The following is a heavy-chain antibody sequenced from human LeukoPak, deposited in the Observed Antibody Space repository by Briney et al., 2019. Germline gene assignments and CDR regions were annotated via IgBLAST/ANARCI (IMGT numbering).Heavy chain of an antibody. CDR2: IYSGGST. CDR3: SRELKGGATKPGAYYFDY. D-gene: IGHD1-26*01. Sequence: GGSLRLSCAASGFTVSSNYMSWVRQAPGKGLEWVSVIYSGGSTYYADSVKGRFTISRDNSKNTLYLQMNSLRAEDTAVYYCSRELKGGATKPGAYYFDYWGQGTLVTVSS. V-gene: IGHV3-53*01. CDR1: GFTVSSNY. J-gene: IGHJ4*02.